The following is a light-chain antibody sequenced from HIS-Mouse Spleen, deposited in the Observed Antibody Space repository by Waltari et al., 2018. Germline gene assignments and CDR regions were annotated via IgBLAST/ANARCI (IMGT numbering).Light chain of an antibody. Sequence: QSVLTQPPSASGTPGQRVTISCSGRSSNIGSNTVNWYQQLPGTAPKLLIDSNNQRPSGVPDRFSGSKSGTSASLAISGLQSEDEADYYCAAWDDSLNGPVFGGGTKLTVL. V-gene: IGLV1-44*01. CDR1: SSNIGSNT. J-gene: IGLJ2*01. CDR2: SNN. CDR3: AAWDDSLNGPV.